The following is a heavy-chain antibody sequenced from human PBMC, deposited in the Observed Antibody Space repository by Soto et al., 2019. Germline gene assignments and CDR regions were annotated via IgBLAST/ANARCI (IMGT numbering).Heavy chain of an antibody. CDR3: AKMAWLGDFPGQDY. D-gene: IGHD3-10*01. Sequence: EVQLLESGGGLVQPGGSPRLSCAASGFTFRNYVMSWVRQAPGKGLEWLSTISGSGSNTYYADSVRGRFAISRDNSKNTLYLQMDSLGAEDTAIYYCAKMAWLGDFPGQDYWGQGTLVTVS. J-gene: IGHJ4*02. V-gene: IGHV3-23*01. CDR2: ISGSGSNT. CDR1: GFTFRNYV.